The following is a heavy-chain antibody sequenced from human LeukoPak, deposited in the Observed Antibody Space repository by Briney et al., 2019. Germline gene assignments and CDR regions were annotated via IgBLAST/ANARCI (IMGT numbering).Heavy chain of an antibody. Sequence: QPGGSLRLSCAASGFTFSSYAMSWVRQAPGKGLEWVSAISGSGGSTYYADSVKGRFTMSRDNSKNTVYLEMNSLRVEDTAVYYCAKDRIGPTVGAAGFDYWGQGTLVTVSS. CDR3: AKDRIGPTVGAAGFDY. CDR1: GFTFSSYA. D-gene: IGHD1-26*01. V-gene: IGHV3-23*01. J-gene: IGHJ4*02. CDR2: ISGSGGST.